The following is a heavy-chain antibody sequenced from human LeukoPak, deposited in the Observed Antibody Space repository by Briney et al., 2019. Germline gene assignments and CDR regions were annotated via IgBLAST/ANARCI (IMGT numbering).Heavy chain of an antibody. V-gene: IGHV3-11*01. J-gene: IGHJ4*02. CDR1: GFIFSGYY. CDR2: ISGSGSDI. CDR3: GTHAGRTGSDD. Sequence: PGGSLRLSCATSGFIFSGYYMGWIRQAPGKGLEWVSYISGSGSDISYADSVKGRFTVSRDNAKDSLYLQMNSLRAEDTAVYYCGTHAGRTGSDDWGQGTLVTVSS. D-gene: IGHD3/OR15-3a*01.